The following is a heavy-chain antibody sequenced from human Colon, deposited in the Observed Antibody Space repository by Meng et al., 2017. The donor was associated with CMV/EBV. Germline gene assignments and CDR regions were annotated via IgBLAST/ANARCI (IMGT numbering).Heavy chain of an antibody. CDR2: ISGGNTYI. CDR1: GFTFSSYS. D-gene: IGHD2-15*01. CDR3: ARAAIPVISAAELGS. Sequence: SGFTFSSYSMNWVRQPPGKGLEWVASISGGNTYIYYADSVKGRFTISRDNAKNSLYLQMTNVSAEDTAVYFCARAAIPVISAAELGSWGQGTLVTVSS. V-gene: IGHV3-21*01. J-gene: IGHJ4*02.